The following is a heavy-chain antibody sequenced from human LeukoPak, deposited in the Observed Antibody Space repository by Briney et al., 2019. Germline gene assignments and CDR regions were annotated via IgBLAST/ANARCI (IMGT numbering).Heavy chain of an antibody. CDR3: ARDPFATGNFDY. V-gene: IGHV3-21*01. D-gene: IGHD2-15*01. Sequence: PGGSLRLSCAASGFTFSSYSMNWVRQAPGKGLEWVSSISSSSSSYIYYADSVKGRFTISRDNAKNSLYLQMNSLRAEDTAVYYCARDPFATGNFDYWGQGTLVTVSS. CDR2: ISSSSSSYI. J-gene: IGHJ4*02. CDR1: GFTFSSYS.